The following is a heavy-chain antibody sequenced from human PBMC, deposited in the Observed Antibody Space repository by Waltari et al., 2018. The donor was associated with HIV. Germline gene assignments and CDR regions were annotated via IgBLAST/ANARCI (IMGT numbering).Heavy chain of an antibody. J-gene: IGHJ3*02. D-gene: IGHD2-21*01. CDR1: GFTFNPYR. CDR2: ISSSSTTI. V-gene: IGHV3-48*04. Sequence: EVQLVESGGGWVQPGGSLRVSCAASGFTFNPYRMNWVRQAPGKGLEWVSYISSSSTTIYYTDSVKGRFTISRDNAKNLLYLQMNSLRAEDTAVYYCARDKAVIQPDAFDIWGQGTMVTVSS. CDR3: ARDKAVIQPDAFDI.